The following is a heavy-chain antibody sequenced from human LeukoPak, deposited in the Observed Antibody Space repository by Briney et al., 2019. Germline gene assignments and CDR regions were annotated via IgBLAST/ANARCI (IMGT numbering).Heavy chain of an antibody. Sequence: SETLSLTCTVSGGSISSSSYYWGWIRQPPGKGLEWIGSIYYSGSTYYNPSLKSRVTISVDTSKNQFSLKLSSVTAADTAVYYCARQVGSSRFDYWGQGTLVTVSP. CDR1: GGSISSSSYY. CDR2: IYYSGST. CDR3: ARQVGSSRFDY. D-gene: IGHD1-26*01. V-gene: IGHV4-39*01. J-gene: IGHJ4*02.